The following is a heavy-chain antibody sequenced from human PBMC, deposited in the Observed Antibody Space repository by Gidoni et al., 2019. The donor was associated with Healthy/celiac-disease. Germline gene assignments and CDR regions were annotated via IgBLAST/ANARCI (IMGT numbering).Heavy chain of an antibody. CDR3: AGVVVAAPHNWFDP. V-gene: IGHV4-30-2*01. D-gene: IGHD2-15*01. J-gene: IGHJ5*02. CDR1: GGSISRGGYS. Sequence: QLQLQESGSGLVKPSQTLSLTCAVSGGSISRGGYSWSWIRQPPGKGLEWIGYIYHSGSTYYNPSLKSRVTISVDRSKNQFSLKLSSVTAADTAVYYCAGVVVAAPHNWFDPWGQGTLVTVSS. CDR2: IYHSGST.